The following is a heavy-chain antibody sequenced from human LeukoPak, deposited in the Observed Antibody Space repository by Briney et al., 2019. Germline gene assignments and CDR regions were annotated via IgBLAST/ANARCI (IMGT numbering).Heavy chain of an antibody. CDR2: ISYDGSNK. CDR3: ARDPGYSYGPYFDY. Sequence: PGRSLRLSCAASGFTFSSYAMHWVRQAPGKGLEWVAVISYDGSNKYYADSVKGRFTISRDNSKNTLYLQMNSLRAEDTAVYYCARDPGYSYGPYFDYWGQGTLVTVSS. CDR1: GFTFSSYA. V-gene: IGHV3-30-3*01. J-gene: IGHJ4*02. D-gene: IGHD5-18*01.